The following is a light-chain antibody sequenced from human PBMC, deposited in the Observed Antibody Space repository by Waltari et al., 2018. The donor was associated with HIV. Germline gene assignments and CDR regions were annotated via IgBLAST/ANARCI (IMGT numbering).Light chain of an antibody. V-gene: IGLV1-44*01. CDR3: ASWDDSLNGYLV. Sequence: QSVLSQPPSASGTPGQRVTISCSGSSPNIGSNTVTWYQQLPGTAPTLLNFNNNERPSGVSDRFSGSRSGTSASLAISGLQSEDEGDYYCASWDDSLNGYLVFGGGTKLTVL. CDR1: SPNIGSNT. CDR2: NNN. J-gene: IGLJ2*01.